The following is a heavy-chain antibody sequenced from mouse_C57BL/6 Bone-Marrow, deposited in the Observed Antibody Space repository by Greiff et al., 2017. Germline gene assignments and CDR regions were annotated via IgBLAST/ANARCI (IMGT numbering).Heavy chain of an antibody. V-gene: IGHV5-16*01. CDR2: INSDGSST. CDR3: ARGVLALDY. D-gene: IGHD1-1*01. J-gene: IGHJ2*01. Sequence: EVMLVESEGGLVQPGSSMKLSCTASGFTFSNYYMAWVRQVPEKGLEWVANINSDGSSTYYLASLKSRFIISRDNAQNILYLQLSRLKFEDTATYYCARGVLALDYWGQGTTLTVSS. CDR1: GFTFSNYY.